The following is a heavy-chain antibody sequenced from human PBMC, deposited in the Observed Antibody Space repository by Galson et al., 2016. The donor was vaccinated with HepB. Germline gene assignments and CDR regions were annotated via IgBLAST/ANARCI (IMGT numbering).Heavy chain of an antibody. CDR1: EDTFTDHF. D-gene: IGHD2-15*01. J-gene: IGHJ4*02. V-gene: IGHV1-2*02. CDR3: ARGPGFHCRDGSCYSLDF. CDR2: INPKFGQP. Sequence: SVKVSCKASEDTFTDHFIHWVRQAPGEGLEWLGWINPKFGQPVSSQNFQGRLTLTRDTSMTTFYLELTGLRIDDTAIYYCARGPGFHCRDGSCYSLDFWGQGTLVSVST.